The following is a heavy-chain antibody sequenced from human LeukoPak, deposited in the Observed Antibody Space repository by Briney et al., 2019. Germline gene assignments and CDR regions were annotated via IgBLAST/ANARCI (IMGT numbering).Heavy chain of an antibody. V-gene: IGHV4-59*01. Sequence: PSETLSLTCTVSGGPISSYYWSWIRQPPGKGLEWIGYIYYSGSTNYNPSLKSRVTISVDTSKNQFSLKLSSVTAADTAVYYCARGGNYYFDYWGQGTLVTVSS. CDR2: IYYSGST. D-gene: IGHD4-23*01. J-gene: IGHJ4*02. CDR1: GGPISSYY. CDR3: ARGGNYYFDY.